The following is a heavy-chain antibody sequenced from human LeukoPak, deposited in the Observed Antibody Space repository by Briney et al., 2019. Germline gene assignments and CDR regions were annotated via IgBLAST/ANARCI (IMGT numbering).Heavy chain of an antibody. V-gene: IGHV4-4*08. D-gene: IGHD6-25*01. Sequence: SETLSLTCTVSGGSLSRYYWSWIRQPPGKGLEWIGYIYTSGSTNYNPSLKSRVTISVDTSKNQFSLKLSSVTAADTAVYYCARSIAAALEYYFDYWGQGTLVTVSS. J-gene: IGHJ4*02. CDR3: ARSIAAALEYYFDY. CDR2: IYTSGST. CDR1: GGSLSRYY.